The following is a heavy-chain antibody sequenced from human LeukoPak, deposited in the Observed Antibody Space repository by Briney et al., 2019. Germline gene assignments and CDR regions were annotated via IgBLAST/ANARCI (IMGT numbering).Heavy chain of an antibody. CDR2: INPNSGGT. J-gene: IGHJ4*02. V-gene: IGHV1-2*02. CDR3: ARAPGNGYYYGSGSYYNGALGY. CDR1: GYTFTGYY. Sequence: ASVKVSCKASGYTFTGYYMHWVRQAPGQGLEWMGWINPNSGGTDYAQKFQGRVTMTRDTSISTAYMELSRLRSDDTAVYYCARAPGNGYYYGSGSYYNGALGYWGQGTLVTVSS. D-gene: IGHD3-10*01.